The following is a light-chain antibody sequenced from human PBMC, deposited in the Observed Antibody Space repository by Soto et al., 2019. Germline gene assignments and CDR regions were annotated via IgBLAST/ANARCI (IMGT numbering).Light chain of an antibody. CDR3: LSADSSGTYV. CDR1: ALPKQY. V-gene: IGLV3-25*03. CDR2: KDS. Sequence: SYELTQPPSVSVSPGQTARITCSGDALPKQYAYWYQQKPGQAPVLVIYKDSERPSGIPERFSGSSSGTTVTLTISGVQAEDEADYYCLSADSSGTYVFGTGTKLTVL. J-gene: IGLJ1*01.